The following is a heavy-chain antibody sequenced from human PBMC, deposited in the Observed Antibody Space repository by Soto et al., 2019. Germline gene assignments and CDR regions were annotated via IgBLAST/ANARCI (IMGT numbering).Heavy chain of an antibody. Sequence: EVQLVESGGGLIQPGGSLRLSCAASGFTVTNKYMTWVRQAPGKGLEWVSLIYSGGATSYADSVKGRFTISRDNSKDILYLQMNSLRAEDTAVYYCARVDYGDYGWYVDLWGRGTLVTVSS. J-gene: IGHJ2*01. D-gene: IGHD4-17*01. V-gene: IGHV3-53*01. CDR1: GFTVTNKY. CDR2: IYSGGAT. CDR3: ARVDYGDYGWYVDL.